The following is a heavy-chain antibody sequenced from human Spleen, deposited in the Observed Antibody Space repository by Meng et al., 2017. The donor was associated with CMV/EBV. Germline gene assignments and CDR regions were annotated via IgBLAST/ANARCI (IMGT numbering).Heavy chain of an antibody. CDR3: ARDILYGDYGLDY. CDR1: GFNFSSDW. V-gene: IGHV3-7*01. J-gene: IGHJ4*02. Sequence: AASGFNFSSDWMSWVRQAPGKGLEWVANIKQDGSKKYYVDSVKGRFTISRDNAKNSLYLQMNSLRAEDTAVYYCARDILYGDYGLDYWGQGSLVTVSS. D-gene: IGHD4-17*01. CDR2: IKQDGSKK.